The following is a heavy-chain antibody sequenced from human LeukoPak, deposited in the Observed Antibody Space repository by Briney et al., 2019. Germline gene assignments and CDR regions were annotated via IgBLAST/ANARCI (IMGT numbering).Heavy chain of an antibody. CDR2: IYYSVGT. CDR1: GGSISSYY. CDR3: ARQLRGFDF. J-gene: IGHJ4*02. V-gene: IGHV4-30-4*01. Sequence: SETLSLTCTVSGGSISSYYWSWIRQPPGKDLEWIGHIYYSVGTYYNPSLKSRVTISLDTSKNQFSLKLTSVTAADTAVYYCARQLRGFDFWGQGTLVTVSS. D-gene: IGHD2-2*01.